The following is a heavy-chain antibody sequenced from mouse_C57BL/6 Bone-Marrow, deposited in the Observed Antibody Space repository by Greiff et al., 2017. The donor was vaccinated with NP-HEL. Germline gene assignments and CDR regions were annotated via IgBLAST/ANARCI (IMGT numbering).Heavy chain of an antibody. CDR1: GYAFSSSW. D-gene: IGHD1-1*01. CDR3: AREEIGYYYGGSYY. V-gene: IGHV1-82*01. Sequence: VKLQESGPELVKPGASVKISCKASGYAFSSSWMNWVKQRPGKGLEWIGRIYPGDGDTNYNGKFKGKATLTADKSSSTAYMQLSSLTSEDSAVYFCAREEIGYYYGGSYYWGQGTTLTVSS. J-gene: IGHJ2*01. CDR2: IYPGDGDT.